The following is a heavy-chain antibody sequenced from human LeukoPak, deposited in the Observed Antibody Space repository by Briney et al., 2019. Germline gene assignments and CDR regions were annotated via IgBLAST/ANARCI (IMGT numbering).Heavy chain of an antibody. J-gene: IGHJ4*02. CDR1: GGSFSGYY. D-gene: IGHD2-2*01. V-gene: IGHV4-34*01. Sequence: SSETLSLTCAVYGGSFSGYYWSWIRQPPGKGLEWIGEINHSGSTNYNPSLKSRVTISVDTSKNQFSLKLSSVTAADTAVYYCARGPTDPAFDYWGQGTLVTVSS. CDR2: INHSGST. CDR3: ARGPTDPAFDY.